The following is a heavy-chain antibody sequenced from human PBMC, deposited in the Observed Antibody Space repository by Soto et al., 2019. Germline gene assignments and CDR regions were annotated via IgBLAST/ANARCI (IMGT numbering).Heavy chain of an antibody. Sequence: PGGSLRLSCAASGFAVSSSYMTWVRQAPGKGLEWVGRIRSKTNNYATAYAASVKGRFTISRDDSKNTVYLQMNSLKTEDTAVYYCSRLVGATSSFDYWGQGTLVTVSS. CDR3: SRLVGATSSFDY. V-gene: IGHV3-73*01. J-gene: IGHJ4*02. CDR1: GFAVSSSY. CDR2: IRSKTNNYAT. D-gene: IGHD1-26*01.